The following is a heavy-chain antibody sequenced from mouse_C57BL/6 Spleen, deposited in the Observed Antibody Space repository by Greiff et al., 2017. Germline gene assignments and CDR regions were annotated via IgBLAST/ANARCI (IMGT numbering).Heavy chain of an antibody. CDR3: ARGELRRPMYFDY. CDR1: GYTFTRYG. Sequence: VQLQQPGAELVRPGASVKLSCKASGYTFTRYGMHWVKQRPGQGLEWIGEIDPCISYTHYNQKFKGKATLTVDKSSSTAYMQLRSLTSEDSAVYFCARGELRRPMYFDYWGQGITLTVSS. V-gene: IGHV1-69*02. D-gene: IGHD2-12*01. CDR2: IDPCISYT. J-gene: IGHJ2*01.